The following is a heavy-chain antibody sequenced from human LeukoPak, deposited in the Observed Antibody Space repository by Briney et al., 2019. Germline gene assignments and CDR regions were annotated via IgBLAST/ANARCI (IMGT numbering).Heavy chain of an antibody. Sequence: SETLSLTCTVSGGSISSYYWSWIRQPPGKGLEWIGYIYYSGSTYYNPSLKSRLTISVDTSKNQFSLRLSSVTASDTAVYYCARTLYPWNFDYWGQGTLVTVSS. CDR1: GGSISSYY. CDR3: ARTLYPWNFDY. V-gene: IGHV4-59*12. J-gene: IGHJ4*02. D-gene: IGHD2-2*02. CDR2: IYYSGST.